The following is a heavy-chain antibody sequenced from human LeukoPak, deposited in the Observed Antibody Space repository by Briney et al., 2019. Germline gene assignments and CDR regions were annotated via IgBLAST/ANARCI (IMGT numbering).Heavy chain of an antibody. CDR2: INHSGST. V-gene: IGHV4-34*01. CDR3: ARDRLFYDILTGYYRDYYMDV. D-gene: IGHD3-9*01. CDR1: GGSFSGYY. Sequence: PSETLSLTCAVYGGSFSGYYWSWIRQPPGKGLEWIGEINHSGSTNYNPSLKSRVTISVDTSKNQFSLKLSSVTAADTAVYYCARDRLFYDILTGYYRDYYMDVWGKGTTVTVSS. J-gene: IGHJ6*03.